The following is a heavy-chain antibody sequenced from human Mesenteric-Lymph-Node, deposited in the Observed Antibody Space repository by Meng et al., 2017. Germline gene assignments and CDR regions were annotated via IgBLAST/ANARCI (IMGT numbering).Heavy chain of an antibody. CDR3: ATNEEKPRYSGYDPPDY. V-gene: IGHV3-43*01. CDR2: ISWDGGST. J-gene: IGHJ4*02. D-gene: IGHD5-12*01. Sequence: GESLKISCAASGFTFDDYTMHWVRQAPGKGLEWVSLISWDGGSTYYVDSVKGRFTISRDNSKNSLYLQMNSLRTEDTALYYCATNEEKPRYSGYDPPDYWGQGTLVTVSS. CDR1: GFTFDDYT.